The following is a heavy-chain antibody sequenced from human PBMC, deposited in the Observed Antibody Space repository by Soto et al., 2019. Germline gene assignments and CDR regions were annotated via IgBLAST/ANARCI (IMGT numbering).Heavy chain of an antibody. Sequence: GASLKVSCKASGYTFTSYGISWVRQAPGQGLEWMGWISAYNGNTNYAQKLQGRVTMTTDTSTSTAYMELRSLRSDDTAVYYCARWVGFYCSGGSCYDDYWGQGTLVTVSS. CDR3: ARWVGFYCSGGSCYDDY. D-gene: IGHD2-15*01. CDR1: GYTFTSYG. CDR2: ISAYNGNT. V-gene: IGHV1-18*01. J-gene: IGHJ4*02.